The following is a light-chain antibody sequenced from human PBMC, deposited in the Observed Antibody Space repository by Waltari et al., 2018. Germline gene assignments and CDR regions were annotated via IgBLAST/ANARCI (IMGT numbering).Light chain of an antibody. J-gene: IGKJ5*01. Sequence: DIQMTQSPSSLSASVGDRVTITCRASQGISNHLAWFQQKPGKAPKSLIYGASSLQSGVSSKFSGSGSGTDFTLTINSLQSEDFATYYCQQYYDYPINFGQGTRL. CDR1: QGISNH. CDR3: QQYYDYPIN. CDR2: GAS. V-gene: IGKV1-16*02.